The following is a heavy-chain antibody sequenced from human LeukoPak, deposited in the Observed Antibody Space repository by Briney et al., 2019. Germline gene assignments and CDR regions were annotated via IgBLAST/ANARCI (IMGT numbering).Heavy chain of an antibody. J-gene: IGHJ4*02. Sequence: GGSLRLSCAASGFTFSVAAMHWVRQAPGKGLEWVALMSYDGSNKHYADSVEGRFTISRDNSKNTLYLQMSSLRAEDTAVYYCARDLPPLDYWGQGTLVTVSS. CDR3: ARDLPPLDY. CDR1: GFTFSVAA. CDR2: MSYDGSNK. V-gene: IGHV3-30-3*01.